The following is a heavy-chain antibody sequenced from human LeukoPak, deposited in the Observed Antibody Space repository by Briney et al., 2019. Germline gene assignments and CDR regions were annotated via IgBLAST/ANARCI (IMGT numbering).Heavy chain of an antibody. V-gene: IGHV3-23*01. Sequence: GGSLRLSCAASGFTFSSYAMRWVRQAPGKGLEWVSAISGSGGSTYYADSVKGRFTISRDNSKNTLYLQMNSLRAEDTAVYYCAKVGIIVVVTAIQGYFDYWGQGTLVTVSS. CDR1: GFTFSSYA. D-gene: IGHD2-21*02. CDR2: ISGSGGST. J-gene: IGHJ4*02. CDR3: AKVGIIVVVTAIQGYFDY.